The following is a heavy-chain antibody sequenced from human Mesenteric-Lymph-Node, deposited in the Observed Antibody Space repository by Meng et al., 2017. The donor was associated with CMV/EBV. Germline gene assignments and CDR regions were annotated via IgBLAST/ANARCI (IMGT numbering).Heavy chain of an antibody. V-gene: IGHV3-23*03. J-gene: IGHJ4*02. CDR3: AGSYGSGSYFDY. D-gene: IGHD3-10*01. CDR2: IYSGGDST. Sequence: GGSLRLSCAASGFTFRNYAMSWVRQAPGKGLEWVSVIYSGGDSTYYADSVKGRFTISRDNSKNTLYLQMNSLRAEDTAVYYCAGSYGSGSYFDYWGQGTLVTVSS. CDR1: GFTFRNYA.